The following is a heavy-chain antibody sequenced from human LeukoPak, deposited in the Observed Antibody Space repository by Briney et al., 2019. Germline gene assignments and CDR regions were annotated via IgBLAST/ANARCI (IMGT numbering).Heavy chain of an antibody. CDR2: IWYDGSNK. V-gene: IGHV3-33*08. CDR1: GFTFSSYG. J-gene: IGHJ4*02. CDR3: ATEQSSGWYAGYYFDY. Sequence: GGSLRLSCAASGFTFSSYGMHWVRQAPGKGLEWVAVIWYDGSNKYYADSVKGRFTVSRDNSKNTLYLQMNSLRAEDTAVYYCATEQSSGWYAGYYFDYWGQGTLVTVSS. D-gene: IGHD6-19*01.